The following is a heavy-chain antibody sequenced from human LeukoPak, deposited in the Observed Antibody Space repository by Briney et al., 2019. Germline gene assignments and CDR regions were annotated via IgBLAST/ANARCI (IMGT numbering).Heavy chain of an antibody. CDR2: ISSGSSAI. CDR1: GFTFNTYS. Sequence: GGSLRLSCAASGFTFNTYSMNWVRQTPGKGLEWVSYISSGSSAIYYADSVKGRFTISRDNAKNSLYLQLNSLRAEDTAVYYCARAPTWPAAFAIWGQGTIVTVSS. J-gene: IGHJ3*02. V-gene: IGHV3-48*01. CDR3: ARAPTWPAAFAI.